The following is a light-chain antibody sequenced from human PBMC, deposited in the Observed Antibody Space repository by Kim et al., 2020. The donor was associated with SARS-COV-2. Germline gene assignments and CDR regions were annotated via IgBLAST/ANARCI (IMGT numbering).Light chain of an antibody. CDR1: EGISND. CDR2: GAH. V-gene: IGKV1-6*02. J-gene: IGKJ2*01. CDR3: LQDYSYPFT. Sequence: AIQMTQSPSSLSASVGDRITITCRASEGISNDLGWYQQKPGKAPKLLIYGAHSLQSGVPSRFSGSGSGTDFTLTISSLQPEDFATYYCLQDYSYPFTLGQGTKLEI.